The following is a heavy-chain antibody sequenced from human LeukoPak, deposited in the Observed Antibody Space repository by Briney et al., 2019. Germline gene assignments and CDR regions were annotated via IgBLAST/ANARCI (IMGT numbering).Heavy chain of an antibody. CDR3: ARSDGGRWLHIDY. Sequence: SETLSLTCTVYGGSISSYYWSWIRQPPGKGLEWIGYIYYSGSTNYNPSLKSRVTISVDTSKNQFSLKLSSVTAADTAVYYCARSDGGRWLHIDYWGQGTLVTVSS. D-gene: IGHD5-24*01. CDR1: GGSISSYY. V-gene: IGHV4-59*01. CDR2: IYYSGST. J-gene: IGHJ4*02.